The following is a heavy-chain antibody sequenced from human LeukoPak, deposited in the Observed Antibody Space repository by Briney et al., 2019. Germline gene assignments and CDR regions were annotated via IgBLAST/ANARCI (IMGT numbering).Heavy chain of an antibody. CDR2: IVVGSGDT. Sequence: TSVRVSCKASGFTFTSSAVQWVRQARGQRLEWIGWIVVGSGDTNSAQKFQERVTITRDMSTRTAYMELSSLRSEDTAVYYCGADSMPRGVFSYAFDIWGQGTMVTVSS. CDR3: GADSMPRGVFSYAFDI. D-gene: IGHD3-10*01. J-gene: IGHJ3*02. CDR1: GFTFTSSA. V-gene: IGHV1-58*01.